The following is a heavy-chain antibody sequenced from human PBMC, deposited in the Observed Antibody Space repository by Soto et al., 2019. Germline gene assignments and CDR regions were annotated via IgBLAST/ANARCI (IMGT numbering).Heavy chain of an antibody. CDR2: IYYSGST. V-gene: IGHV4-59*01. Sequence: QVQLQESGPGLVKPSETLSLTCTVSGVSISSYYWSWIRQPPGKGLEWIGYIYYSGSTNYNPSLKSRVTISVDTSKNQFSLKLSSVTAADTAVYYCARVWGGAFDIWGQVTMVTVSS. CDR1: GVSISSYY. J-gene: IGHJ3*02. D-gene: IGHD3-10*01. CDR3: ARVWGGAFDI.